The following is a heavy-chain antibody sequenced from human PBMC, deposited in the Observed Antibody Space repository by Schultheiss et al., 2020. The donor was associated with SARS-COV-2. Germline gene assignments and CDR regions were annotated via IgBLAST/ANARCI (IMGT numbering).Heavy chain of an antibody. CDR1: GFTFSDYY. CDR3: AKCIAAAVGFDY. V-gene: IGHV3-53*01. Sequence: GGSLRLSCAASGFTFSDYYMSWIRQAPGKGLEWVSVIYSGGSTYYADSVKGRFTISRDNSKNTLYLQMNSLRAEDTAVYYCAKCIAAAVGFDYWGQGTLVTVSS. CDR2: IYSGGST. D-gene: IGHD6-13*01. J-gene: IGHJ4*02.